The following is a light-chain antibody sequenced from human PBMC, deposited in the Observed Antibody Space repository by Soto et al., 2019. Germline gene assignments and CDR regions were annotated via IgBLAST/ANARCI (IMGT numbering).Light chain of an antibody. CDR3: QQADSFPFT. V-gene: IGKV1-12*01. CDR2: AAT. Sequence: DIQMTQSPSSVSSSIGDRVTITCRASQDVSSWLAWYQQKPGKAPKLLIYAATSLHTGVPSRFSGSGSGTDFTLTISSLHPEDFATYYCQQADSFPFTFGPGTKVDI. CDR1: QDVSSW. J-gene: IGKJ3*01.